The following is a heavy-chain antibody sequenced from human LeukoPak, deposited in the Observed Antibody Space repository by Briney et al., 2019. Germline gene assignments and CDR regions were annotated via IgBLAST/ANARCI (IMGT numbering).Heavy chain of an antibody. CDR1: GGSITSRTYY. Sequence: SETLSLTCAVSGGSITSRTYYWGWIRQPPGKGLEWIGSIHYSGSTYFSPSLKSRVTISVDTSKNQFSLKLRSVTAADTAVYYCAREPGACSGGSCYDYWGQGTLVTVSS. V-gene: IGHV4-39*07. CDR2: IHYSGST. J-gene: IGHJ4*02. D-gene: IGHD2-15*01. CDR3: AREPGACSGGSCYDY.